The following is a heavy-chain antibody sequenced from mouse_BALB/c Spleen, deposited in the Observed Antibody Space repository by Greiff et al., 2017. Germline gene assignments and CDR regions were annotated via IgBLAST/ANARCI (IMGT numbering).Heavy chain of an antibody. CDR1: GFNIKDYY. CDR3: NAEGLLRGYFDY. V-gene: IGHV14-4*02. CDR2: IDPENGDT. D-gene: IGHD2-3*01. J-gene: IGHJ2*01. Sequence: EVQLQQSGAELVRSGASVKLSCTASGFNIKDYYMHWVKQRPEQGLEWIGWIDPENGDTEYAPKFQGKATMTADTSSNTAYLQLSSLTSEDTAVYCCNAEGLLRGYFDYWGQGTTLTVSS.